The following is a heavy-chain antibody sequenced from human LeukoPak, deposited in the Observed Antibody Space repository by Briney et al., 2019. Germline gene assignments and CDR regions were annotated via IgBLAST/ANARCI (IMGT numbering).Heavy chain of an antibody. CDR1: GYSISSGYY. J-gene: IGHJ4*02. V-gene: IGHV4-38-2*01. D-gene: IGHD6-13*01. CDR3: ARQSVAAAGDFDY. Sequence: SETLSLXCAVSGYSISSGYYWGWIRQPPGMGLEWIGSIYHSGSTYYNPSLKSRVTISVDTSKNQFSLKLSSVTAADTAVYYCARQSVAAAGDFDYWGQGTLVTVSS. CDR2: IYHSGST.